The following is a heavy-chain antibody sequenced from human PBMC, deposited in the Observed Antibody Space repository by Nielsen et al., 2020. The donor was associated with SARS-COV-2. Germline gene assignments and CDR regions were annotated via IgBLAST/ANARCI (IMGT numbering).Heavy chain of an antibody. Sequence: GGSLRLSCAASGFVFNAYGMHWIRRAPGKGLEWVAVIGRDGGDTYYADSVRGRFTVSRDNSKETLTLQMNSLRADDTAIYYCARAPSRFSWYFDLWGRGTLVTVSS. V-gene: IGHV3-33*01. CDR2: IGRDGGDT. CDR3: ARAPSRFSWYFDL. CDR1: GFVFNAYG. D-gene: IGHD3-16*01. J-gene: IGHJ2*01.